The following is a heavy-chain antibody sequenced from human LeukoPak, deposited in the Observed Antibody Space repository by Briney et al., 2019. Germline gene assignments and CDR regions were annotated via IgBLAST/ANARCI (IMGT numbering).Heavy chain of an antibody. Sequence: ASVKVSCKASGYTFTSYGISWVRQAPGQGLEWMGWISAYNGNTDYAQKLQGRVTMTTDTSTSTAYMELRSLRSDDTAVYYCARFSLGYYYDSSSPGVDAFDIWGQGTMVTVSS. D-gene: IGHD3-22*01. V-gene: IGHV1-18*01. CDR2: ISAYNGNT. CDR3: ARFSLGYYYDSSSPGVDAFDI. CDR1: GYTFTSYG. J-gene: IGHJ3*02.